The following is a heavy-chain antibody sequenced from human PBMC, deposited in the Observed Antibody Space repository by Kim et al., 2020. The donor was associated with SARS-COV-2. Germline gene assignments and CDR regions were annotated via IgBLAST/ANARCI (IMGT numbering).Heavy chain of an antibody. CDR1: GFTFDDYA. Sequence: GGSLRLSCAASGFTFDDYAMHWVRQAPGKGLELVSGISWNSGSIGYADSVKGRFTISRDNAKNSLYLQMNSLRAEDTALYYCARGYDFWSSDAFDIWGQGTMVTVSS. J-gene: IGHJ3*02. D-gene: IGHD3-3*01. CDR3: ARGYDFWSSDAFDI. V-gene: IGHV3-9*01. CDR2: ISWNSGSI.